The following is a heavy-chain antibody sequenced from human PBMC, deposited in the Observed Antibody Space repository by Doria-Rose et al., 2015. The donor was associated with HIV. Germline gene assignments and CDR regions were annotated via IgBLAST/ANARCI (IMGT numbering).Heavy chain of an antibody. CDR3: ARSFTMVQGVTNWFDP. CDR2: INHSGST. Sequence: SNYYWTWIRQPPGKGLEWIGEINHSGSTNYNPSLKSRVTVSVDTSKNQFSLKLSSVTAADMAVYYCARSFTMVQGVTNWFDPWGQGTLVTVSS. V-gene: IGHV4-34*01. CDR1: SNYY. J-gene: IGHJ5*02. D-gene: IGHD3-10*01.